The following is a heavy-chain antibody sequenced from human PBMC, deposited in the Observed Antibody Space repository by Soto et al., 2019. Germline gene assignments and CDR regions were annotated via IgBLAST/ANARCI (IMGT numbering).Heavy chain of an antibody. CDR2: LNKDGSQT. CDR3: VRGAPTPGFDY. CDR1: GLTLGSLW. D-gene: IGHD1-26*01. J-gene: IGHJ4*02. Sequence: VGPLSHPCVVSGLTLGSLWRNWVRQGSGKRLEWVGNLNKDGSQTQFMGSVKGPFTFSRENAKQLQYVDMDSLRAEYRAAYYCVRGAPTPGFDYWGLGTLVTVSS. V-gene: IGHV3-7*03.